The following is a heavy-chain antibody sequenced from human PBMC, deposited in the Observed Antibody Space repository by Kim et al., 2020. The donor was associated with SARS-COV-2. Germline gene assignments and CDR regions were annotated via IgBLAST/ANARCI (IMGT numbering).Heavy chain of an antibody. Sequence: YYADSVKGRFTISRDNAKNSLYLQMNSLRAEDTAVYYCARVPRRIVVLDYWGQGTLVTVSS. D-gene: IGHD2-15*01. J-gene: IGHJ4*02. CDR3: ARVPRRIVVLDY. V-gene: IGHV3-11*01.